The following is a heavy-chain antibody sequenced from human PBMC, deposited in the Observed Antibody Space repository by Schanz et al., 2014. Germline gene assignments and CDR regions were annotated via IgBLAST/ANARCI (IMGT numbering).Heavy chain of an antibody. J-gene: IGHJ6*02. CDR1: GFTFSSNW. CDR2: IYSGGST. V-gene: IGHV3-66*01. CDR3: AAIDSYYNYGMDV. D-gene: IGHD3-22*01. Sequence: EEQLVESGGGLVQPGGSLRLSCAASGFTFSSNWMSWVRQAPGKGLEWVAVIYSGGSTFYTDSVKGRFTFSRDNSKNTLYLQMNSLRAEDTAVYYCAAIDSYYNYGMDVWGQGTTVTVSS.